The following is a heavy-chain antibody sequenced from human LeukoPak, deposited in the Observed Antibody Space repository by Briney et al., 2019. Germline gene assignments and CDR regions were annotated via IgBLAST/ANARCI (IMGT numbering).Heavy chain of an antibody. D-gene: IGHD3-3*01. CDR2: MSPNSGNT. Sequence: ASVKVSCKASGYTFTGYEINWVRQATGQGLEWMGWMSPNSGNTVYAQKFQGRVTMTRNTFISTAYMELSSLTSEDTAVYYCARGLIHVTFSGVAIRGFDPWGQGTLDTVSS. CDR3: ARGLIHVTFSGVAIRGFDP. J-gene: IGHJ5*02. CDR1: GYTFTGYE. V-gene: IGHV1-8*01.